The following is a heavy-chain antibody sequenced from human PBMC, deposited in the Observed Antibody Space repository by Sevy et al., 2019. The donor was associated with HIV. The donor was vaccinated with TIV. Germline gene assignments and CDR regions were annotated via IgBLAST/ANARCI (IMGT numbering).Heavy chain of an antibody. CDR2: TRNKANSYTT. CDR1: GFTFSDHY. Sequence: GGSLRLSCAASGFTFSDHYMDWVRQAPGKGLEWVGRTRNKANSYTTENAASVKGRFTISRDDSKNSLYLQMNSLKTEDTAVYYCARVSDYYDSSPDGYFDYWGQGTLVTVSS. D-gene: IGHD3-22*01. V-gene: IGHV3-72*01. J-gene: IGHJ4*02. CDR3: ARVSDYYDSSPDGYFDY.